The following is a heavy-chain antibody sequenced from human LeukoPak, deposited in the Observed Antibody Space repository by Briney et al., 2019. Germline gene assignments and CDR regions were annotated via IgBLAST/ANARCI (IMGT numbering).Heavy chain of an antibody. J-gene: IGHJ4*02. CDR2: IYYSGST. D-gene: IGHD5-18*01. Sequence: SQTLSLTCTVSGGSISSGGYYWSWIRQHPGKGREWIGYIYYSGSTYYNPSLKSRVTISVDTSKNQFSLKLSSVTAADTAVYYCARDAIQLGVYDYWGQGTLVTVSS. CDR1: GGSISSGGYY. V-gene: IGHV4-31*03. CDR3: ARDAIQLGVYDY.